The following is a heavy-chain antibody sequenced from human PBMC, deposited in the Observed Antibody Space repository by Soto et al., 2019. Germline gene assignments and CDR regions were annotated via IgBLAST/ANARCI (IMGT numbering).Heavy chain of an antibody. CDR3: ARDRDDYGSGNYYIRIDF. D-gene: IGHD3-10*01. CDR1: GGIFSTYA. J-gene: IGHJ4*02. CDR2: IIPLFGTP. V-gene: IGHV1-69*01. Sequence: QVQLVQSGAEVKKPGSSVKVSCKASGGIFSTYAISWLRQSPGQGLEWMGGIIPLFGTPNYAQRFQGRVTITADESTSTAYMKLSRLRSQDTAVYYCARDRDDYGSGNYYIRIDFWGQGTLVTVSS.